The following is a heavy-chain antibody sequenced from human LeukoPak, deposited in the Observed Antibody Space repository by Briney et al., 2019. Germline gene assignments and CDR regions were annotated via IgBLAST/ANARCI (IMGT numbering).Heavy chain of an antibody. CDR2: INIEGSTT. CDR1: GFSLSSYW. J-gene: IGHJ4*02. CDR3: VSDHTGHDDY. D-gene: IGHD1-1*01. V-gene: IGHV3-74*03. Sequence: GGSLRLFCVASGFSLSSYWVHWVRQDPGKGLVWVSRINIEGSTTTYADSVKGRFPISRDNAKKTVSLQMNSRRAEDTAVYYCVSDHTGHDDYWGKGTLVTVSS.